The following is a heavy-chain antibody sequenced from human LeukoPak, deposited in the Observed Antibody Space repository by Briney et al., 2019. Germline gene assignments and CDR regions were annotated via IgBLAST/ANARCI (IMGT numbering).Heavy chain of an antibody. CDR1: GYSFSSYW. CDR3: AGLDIVAIPAAMSDAFDI. V-gene: IGHV5-51*01. Sequence: GESLKISCKGSGYSFSSYWISWVRQMPGKGLEWMGIIYPGDSDARYSPSFQGQVTISADKSISTAYLQWSGLKASDTAMYYCAGLDIVAIPAAMSDAFDIWGQGTLVTVSS. J-gene: IGHJ3*02. D-gene: IGHD2-2*01. CDR2: IYPGDSDA.